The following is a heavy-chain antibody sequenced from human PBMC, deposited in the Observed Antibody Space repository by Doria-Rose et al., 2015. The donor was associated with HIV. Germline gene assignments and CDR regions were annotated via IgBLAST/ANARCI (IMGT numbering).Heavy chain of an antibody. CDR1: GYTFTRYA. V-gene: IGHV1-3*01. CDR2: INVDNGNT. CDR3: AKDRVRVVQDATTLNF. D-gene: IGHD2-2*01. J-gene: IGHJ4*02. Sequence: QVHLVQSGAVVKKPGASVRVSCKASGYTFTRYAMHWVRQAPGLRPEWMGWINVDNGNTEYSQKFQGRLTITRDISASTACMELSSLTSDDSPVYYCAKDRVRVVQDATTLNFWGEGTMVDVSS.